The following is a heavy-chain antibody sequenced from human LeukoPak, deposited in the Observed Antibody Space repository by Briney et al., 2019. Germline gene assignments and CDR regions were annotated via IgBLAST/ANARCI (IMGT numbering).Heavy chain of an antibody. D-gene: IGHD3-22*01. V-gene: IGHV1-46*03. CDR1: GYTFTSYY. CDR2: INPSGGST. J-gene: IGHJ4*02. Sequence: ASVKVSCKASGYTFTSYYMHRVRQAPGQGLEWMGIINPSGGSTSYAQKFQGRVTMTRDTSTSTVYMELSSLRSEDTAVYYCASQDSSGYNLGYWGQGTLVTVSS. CDR3: ASQDSSGYNLGY.